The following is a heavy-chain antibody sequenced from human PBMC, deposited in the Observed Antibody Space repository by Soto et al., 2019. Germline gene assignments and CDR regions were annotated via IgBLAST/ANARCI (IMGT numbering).Heavy chain of an antibody. J-gene: IGHJ3*02. Sequence: SETLSLTCTVSGGSISSSSYYWGWIRQPPGKGLEWIGSIYYSGSTYYNPSLKSRVTISVDTSKNQFSLKLSSVTAADTAVYYCARHLLELRTEYAFDIWGQGTMVTVSS. CDR2: IYYSGST. CDR1: GGSISSSSYY. CDR3: ARHLLELRTEYAFDI. D-gene: IGHD1-7*01. V-gene: IGHV4-39*01.